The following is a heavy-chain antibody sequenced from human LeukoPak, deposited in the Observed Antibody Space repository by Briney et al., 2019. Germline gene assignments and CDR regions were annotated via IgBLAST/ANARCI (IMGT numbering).Heavy chain of an antibody. CDR1: GFTVSTYY. CDR2: IYSDGTT. Sequence: GGSLRLSCAASGFTVSTYYMSWVRQARGKGLEWVSVIYSDGTTYYADSVKGRFTISRDNSKNTLYLQMNSLRAEDTAVYYCARDSGYIHDYWGQGTLVTVSS. D-gene: IGHD5-18*01. J-gene: IGHJ4*02. CDR3: ARDSGYIHDY. V-gene: IGHV3-53*01.